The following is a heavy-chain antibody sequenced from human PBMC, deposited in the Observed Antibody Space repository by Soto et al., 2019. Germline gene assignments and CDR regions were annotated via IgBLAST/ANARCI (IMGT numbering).Heavy chain of an antibody. CDR1: GGSISSGDYY. Sequence: PSETLSLTCTVSGGSISSGDYYWSWIRQPPGKGLEWIGYIYYSGSTYYNPSLKSRVIISVDTSKNQFSLKLSSVTAADTAVYYCARDEAADYDYVWGSYRYDYGMDVWGQGTTVTVSS. V-gene: IGHV4-30-4*01. CDR3: ARDEAADYDYVWGSYRYDYGMDV. D-gene: IGHD3-16*02. J-gene: IGHJ6*02. CDR2: IYYSGST.